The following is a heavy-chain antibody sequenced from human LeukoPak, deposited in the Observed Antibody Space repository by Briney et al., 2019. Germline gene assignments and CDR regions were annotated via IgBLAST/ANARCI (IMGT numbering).Heavy chain of an antibody. CDR3: AKPLRPTTSYFDY. Sequence: PGGSLRLSCAASGFTFSTHTMSWVRQAPGKGLEWVSAICGGSDCTYYADSVKGRFTISRDNSKNTVFLQMSSLRAEDTAVYFCAKPLRPTTSYFDYWGQGTLVTVSS. CDR2: ICGGSDCT. J-gene: IGHJ4*02. D-gene: IGHD1-26*01. V-gene: IGHV3-23*01. CDR1: GFTFSTHT.